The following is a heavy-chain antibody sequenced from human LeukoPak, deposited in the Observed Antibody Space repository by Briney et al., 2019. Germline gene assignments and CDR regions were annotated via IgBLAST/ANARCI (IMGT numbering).Heavy chain of an antibody. J-gene: IGHJ5*02. D-gene: IGHD1-26*01. CDR1: GFTFSSYG. V-gene: IGHV3-33*01. CDR3: ARSVGGGVTGSGDWFDP. Sequence: GGSLRLSCAASGFTFSSYGMHWVRQAPGKGLEWVAVIWFDGSKKYYADSVKGRFTISRDDSKNTLYLEMNSLRAEDTAVYYCARSVGGGVTGSGDWFDPWGQGTLVTVSS. CDR2: IWFDGSKK.